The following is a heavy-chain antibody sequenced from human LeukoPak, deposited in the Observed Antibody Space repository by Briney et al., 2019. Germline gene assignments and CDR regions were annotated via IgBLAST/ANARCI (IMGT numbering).Heavy chain of an antibody. CDR1: GFTFSSYA. CDR3: ARERRITMLGPADY. D-gene: IGHD3-10*02. CDR2: ISYDGINQ. Sequence: GRSLRLSCAASGFTFSSYAMHCVPEAPGQGREGGEVISYDGINQYYADSVKRRFTISRENSKNTLYLQMNSLRAEDTAVYYCARERRITMLGPADYWGQGTLVTVSS. J-gene: IGHJ4*02. V-gene: IGHV3-30*01.